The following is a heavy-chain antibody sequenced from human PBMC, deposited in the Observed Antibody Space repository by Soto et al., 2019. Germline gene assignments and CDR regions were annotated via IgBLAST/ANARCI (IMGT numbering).Heavy chain of an antibody. D-gene: IGHD2-15*01. Sequence: GGSLRLSCAASGFTLSNYWMSWVRQAPGKGLEWVANIKQDGSEKYYVDSVKGRFTISRDNAKNSLYLQMNSLRAEDTAVYYCARAIVVVVGAPETDSHMFDTWGQGTLVTVS. J-gene: IGHJ5*02. CDR1: GFTLSNYW. V-gene: IGHV3-7*01. CDR3: ARAIVVVVGAPETDSHMFDT. CDR2: IKQDGSEK.